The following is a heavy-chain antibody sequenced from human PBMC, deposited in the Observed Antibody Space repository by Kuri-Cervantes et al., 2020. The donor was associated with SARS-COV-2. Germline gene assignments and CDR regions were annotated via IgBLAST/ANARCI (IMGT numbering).Heavy chain of an antibody. V-gene: IGHV3-30-3*01. Sequence: SLKISCAASGFPFSSYAMHWVRQAPGTGLEWVAVISYDTSNQYYADSVKGRFTISRDNSNNTLYLQLNSLKTENTAVYYCTPLIDYWGQGALVTVSS. CDR2: ISYDTSNQ. CDR3: TPLIDY. J-gene: IGHJ4*02. CDR1: GFPFSSYA.